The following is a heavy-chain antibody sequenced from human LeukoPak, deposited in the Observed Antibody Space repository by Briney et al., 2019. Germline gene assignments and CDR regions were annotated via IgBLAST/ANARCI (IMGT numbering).Heavy chain of an antibody. CDR1: GFTFSSYG. CDR2: ISGSGGRT. CDR3: AREVATTDYYYYLDV. D-gene: IGHD5-12*01. J-gene: IGHJ6*03. Sequence: GTLRLSCAASGFTFSSYGMSWVRQAPGKGLEWVSAISGSGGRTYYADSVKGRVTISRDNSKNTLYLQMNSLRAEDTALYYCAREVATTDYYYYLDVWGKGTTVTISS. V-gene: IGHV3-23*01.